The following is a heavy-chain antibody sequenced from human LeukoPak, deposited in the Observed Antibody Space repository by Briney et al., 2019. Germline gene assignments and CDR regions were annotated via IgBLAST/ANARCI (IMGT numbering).Heavy chain of an antibody. CDR1: GGSISSSSYY. Sequence: SETLSLTCTVSGGSISSSSYYWGWIRQPPGKGLEWIGEINHSGSTNYNPSLKSRVTISVDTSKNQFSLKLGSVTAADTAVYYCARGVIVRAVAGRQEWFDPWGQGTLVTVSS. D-gene: IGHD6-19*01. J-gene: IGHJ5*02. V-gene: IGHV4-39*07. CDR3: ARGVIVRAVAGRQEWFDP. CDR2: INHSGST.